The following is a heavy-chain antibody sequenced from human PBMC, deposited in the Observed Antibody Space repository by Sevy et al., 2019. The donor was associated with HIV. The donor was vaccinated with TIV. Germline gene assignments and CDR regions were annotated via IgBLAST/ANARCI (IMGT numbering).Heavy chain of an antibody. V-gene: IGHV3-72*01. CDR3: ATHAGIAAAGRVFDY. Sequence: GGSLRLSCAASGFTFSDHYMEWVRQAPGKGLEWVGRTRNKADSYTTEYAGPVKGKFTISRDDSKNSLYLQMNSLKTEDTAVYYCATHAGIAAAGRVFDYWGQGSLVTVSS. CDR1: GFTFSDHY. J-gene: IGHJ4*02. D-gene: IGHD6-13*01. CDR2: TRNKADSYTT.